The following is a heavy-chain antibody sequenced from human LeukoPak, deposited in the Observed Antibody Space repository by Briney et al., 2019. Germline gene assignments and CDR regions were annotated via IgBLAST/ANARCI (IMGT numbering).Heavy chain of an antibody. Sequence: SETLSLTCTVSGGSISSSCYYWGWIRQPPGKGLEWIGSIYYSGSTYYNPSLKSRVTISVDTSKNQFSLKLSSVTAADTAVYYCASSGYDFWSGEKNWFDPWGQGTLVTVSS. CDR1: GGSISSSCYY. CDR2: IYYSGST. CDR3: ASSGYDFWSGEKNWFDP. D-gene: IGHD3-3*01. J-gene: IGHJ5*02. V-gene: IGHV4-39*01.